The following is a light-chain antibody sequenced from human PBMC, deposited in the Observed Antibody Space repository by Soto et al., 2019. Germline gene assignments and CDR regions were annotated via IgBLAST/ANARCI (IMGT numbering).Light chain of an antibody. V-gene: IGLV2-14*03. CDR1: SSDVGGYNF. J-gene: IGLJ1*01. CDR2: EVT. CDR3: NSYTTSSTLV. Sequence: QSVLNQPASVSGSPGQSSSISCTGTSSDVGGYNFVSWYQQHPGKAPKLMIYEVTSRPSGVSNRFSGSKSGNTASLTISGLQAEDEADYYCNSYTTSSTLVFGTGTKVTVL.